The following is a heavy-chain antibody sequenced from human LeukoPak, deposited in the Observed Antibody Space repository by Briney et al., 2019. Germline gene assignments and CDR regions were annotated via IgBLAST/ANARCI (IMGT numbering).Heavy chain of an antibody. CDR2: INSDGSST. V-gene: IGHV3-74*01. CDR1: GFTFSSYW. D-gene: IGHD4-17*01. J-gene: IGHJ4*02. CDR3: ARDLYGDYLDY. Sequence: PGGSLRLNCAASGFTFSSYWMHWVRQAPGKGLVWVSRINSDGSSTSYADSVKGRFTISRDNAKNTLCLQMNSLRAEDTAVYYCARDLYGDYLDYWGQGTLVTVSS.